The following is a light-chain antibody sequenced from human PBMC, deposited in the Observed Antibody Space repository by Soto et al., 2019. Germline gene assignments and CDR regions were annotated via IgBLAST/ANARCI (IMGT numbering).Light chain of an antibody. J-gene: IGLJ1*01. CDR3: CSYARSYIHDV. V-gene: IGLV2-11*01. Sequence: QSALTQPRSVSGSPGQSVTISCTGTSSDVGDYNYVSWYQQHPGKAPKLMIYDVSKRPSGVPDRFSGSKSGNTASLTISGLQAEDEADYYCCSYARSYIHDVFVTGTKLTVL. CDR2: DVS. CDR1: SSDVGDYNY.